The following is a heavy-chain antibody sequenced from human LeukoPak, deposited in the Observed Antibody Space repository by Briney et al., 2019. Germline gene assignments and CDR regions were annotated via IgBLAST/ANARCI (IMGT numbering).Heavy chain of an antibody. V-gene: IGHV1-18*01. CDR3: ARGVGVNCRPDY. CDR1: GYTFASYG. D-gene: IGHD1-26*01. Sequence: ASVKVSCKASGYTFASYGISWVRQAPGQGLEWMGWISATNGNTNYAQKLQGRVTMTTDTSTTTAHMELRSLRSDDTAVYYCARGVGVNCRPDYWGQGTLVTVSS. CDR2: ISATNGNT. J-gene: IGHJ4*02.